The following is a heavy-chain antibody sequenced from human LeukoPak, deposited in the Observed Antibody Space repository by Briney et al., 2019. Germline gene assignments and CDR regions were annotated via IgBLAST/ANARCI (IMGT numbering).Heavy chain of an antibody. D-gene: IGHD3-9*01. Sequence: GGSLRLPCTASGFTFGDYAMNWVRQAPGKGLEWVSYISSGGSSIYYADSVKGRFTISRDNAKNSLYLQMNSLRAEDTAVYYRARDKLVGYFDWKSAFDIWGQGTMVTVSS. CDR3: ARDKLVGYFDWKSAFDI. J-gene: IGHJ3*02. CDR2: ISSGGSSI. CDR1: GFTFGDYA. V-gene: IGHV3-48*01.